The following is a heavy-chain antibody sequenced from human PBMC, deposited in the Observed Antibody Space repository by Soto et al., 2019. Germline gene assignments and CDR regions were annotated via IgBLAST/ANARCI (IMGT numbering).Heavy chain of an antibody. CDR1: GASLTNDY. CDR2: IYHSGYT. J-gene: IGHJ4*02. V-gene: IGHV4-59*01. Sequence: QVQLQESGPGLVRPSETLSLTCSVSGASLTNDYWSWIRQSPGKGLEWIGDIYHSGYTKYNPSFESRVTISIDTSKNQFSLNLTSVTAADTAVFYCARERSIFGVVTFDFWGQGTLVTVSS. D-gene: IGHD3-3*01. CDR3: ARERSIFGVVTFDF.